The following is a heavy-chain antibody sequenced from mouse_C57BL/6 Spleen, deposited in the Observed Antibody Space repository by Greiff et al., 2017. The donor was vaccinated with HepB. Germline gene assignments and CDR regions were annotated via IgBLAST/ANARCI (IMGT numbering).Heavy chain of an antibody. D-gene: IGHD2-3*01. CDR3: AREADGYSWFAY. CDR2: IYPGSGNT. V-gene: IGHV1-66*01. CDR1: GYSFTSYY. J-gene: IGHJ3*01. Sequence: QVQLQQPGPELVKPGASVKISCKASGYSFTSYYIHWVKQRPGQGLEWIGWIYPGSGNTKYNEKFKGKATLTADTSSSTAYMQLSSLTSEDSAVYYCAREADGYSWFAYWGQGTLVTVSA.